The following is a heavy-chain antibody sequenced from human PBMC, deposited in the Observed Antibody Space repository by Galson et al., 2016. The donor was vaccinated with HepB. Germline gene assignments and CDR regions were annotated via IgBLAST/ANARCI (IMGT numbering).Heavy chain of an antibody. Sequence: SETLSLTCAVNGESFTDYYWNWIRQSPGKGLEWIGEINHRGSTNYKPSLKSRLTISVDTSKNQFSLQLDTVTAADTALYYGARGRRRLLCLSWFDPWSQGTLVTVSS. CDR1: GESFTDYY. D-gene: IGHD2-15*01. V-gene: IGHV4-34*01. J-gene: IGHJ5*02. CDR2: INHRGST. CDR3: ARGRRRLLCLSWFDP.